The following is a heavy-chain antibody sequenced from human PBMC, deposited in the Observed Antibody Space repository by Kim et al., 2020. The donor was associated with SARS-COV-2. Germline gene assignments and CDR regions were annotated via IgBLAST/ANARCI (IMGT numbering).Heavy chain of an antibody. CDR2: IWSAVSNQ. CDR1: GFSFSTCG. CDR3: ARDGKNSDVGY. Sequence: GRSLRLSCAGSGFSFSTCGFRWVRQAPGKGLEWLSFIWSAVSNQYYADSVKGRFTISRDNSKNTVFLQMSGLSADDTAVYYCARDGKNSDVGYCCEGTL. J-gene: IGHJ4*01. D-gene: IGHD3-10*01. V-gene: IGHV3-33*01.